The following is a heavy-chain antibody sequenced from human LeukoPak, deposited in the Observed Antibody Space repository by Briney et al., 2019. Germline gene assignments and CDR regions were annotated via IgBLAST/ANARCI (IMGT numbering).Heavy chain of an antibody. V-gene: IGHV3-64D*06. CDR3: VKDRWVDY. D-gene: IGHD4-23*01. Sequence: GGSLRLSCSVSGFTISSYAMHWVRQAPGKGLEYVSSISSDGGSTFYADSVKGRFTISRDTSKNTLSLQMSSLRTEDTAVYYCVKDRWVDYWGQGTLVTVSS. CDR1: GFTISSYA. CDR2: ISSDGGST. J-gene: IGHJ4*02.